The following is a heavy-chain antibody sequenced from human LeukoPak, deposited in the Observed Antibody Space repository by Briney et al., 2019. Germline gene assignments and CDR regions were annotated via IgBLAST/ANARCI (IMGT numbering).Heavy chain of an antibody. V-gene: IGHV3-43*02. D-gene: IGHD5-24*01. J-gene: IGHJ4*02. CDR3: SRDGSLVRLDY. Sequence: GGSLRLSCAASGFTFSSYAMSWGRQAPGRGLEWVSLISGDGGSTYYADSVKGRFTISRDNSKNSVYLQMNSLRTEDTALYYCSRDGSLVRLDYWGQGTLVTVSS. CDR2: ISGDGGST. CDR1: GFTFSSYA.